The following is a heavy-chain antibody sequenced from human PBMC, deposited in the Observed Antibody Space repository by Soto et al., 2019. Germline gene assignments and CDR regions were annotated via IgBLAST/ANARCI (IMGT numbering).Heavy chain of an antibody. CDR1: GFTFSSYA. V-gene: IGHV3-21*01. Sequence: PGGSLRLSCAASGFTFSSYAVNWVRQAPGKGLEWVSSISSSSSFIDYADSVKGRFTISRDNAKNSLYLQTNSLRAEDTAVYYCARGLYDSSGYYMTYFDYWGQGALVTVSS. D-gene: IGHD3-22*01. CDR3: ARGLYDSSGYYMTYFDY. CDR2: ISSSSSFI. J-gene: IGHJ4*02.